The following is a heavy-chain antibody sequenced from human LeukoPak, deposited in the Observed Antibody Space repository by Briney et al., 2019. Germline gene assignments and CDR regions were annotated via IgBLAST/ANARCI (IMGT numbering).Heavy chain of an antibody. CDR1: GYTFTGYY. J-gene: IGHJ4*02. CDR3: ARTDDPQLAYFDY. CDR2: INPNSGGT. Sequence: ASVKVSCKASGYTFTGYYMHWVRQAPGQGLEWMGWINPNSGGTNYAQKFQGRVTMTRDTSISTAYMELSRLRSEDTAVYYCARTDDPQLAYFDYWGQGTLVTVSS. D-gene: IGHD3-10*01. V-gene: IGHV1-2*02.